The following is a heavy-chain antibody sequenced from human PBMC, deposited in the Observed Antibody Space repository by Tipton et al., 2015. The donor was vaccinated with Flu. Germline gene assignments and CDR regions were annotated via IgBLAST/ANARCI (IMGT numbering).Heavy chain of an antibody. CDR2: INYYGRT. D-gene: IGHD1-26*01. CDR1: GASISGSSFF. V-gene: IGHV4-39*01. Sequence: LRLSCTVSGASISGSSFFWGWIRQAPGKGLEFIGSINYYGRTFYSSSLNSRVTIFVDPSKNQFSLQLWSVTAADTAMYYCARPSEDVSGTYDAFDIWGRGTMVTVSS. CDR3: ARPSEDVSGTYDAFDI. J-gene: IGHJ3*02.